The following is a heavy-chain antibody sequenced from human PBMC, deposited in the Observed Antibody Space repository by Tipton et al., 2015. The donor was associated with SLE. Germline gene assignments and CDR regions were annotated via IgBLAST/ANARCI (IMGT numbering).Heavy chain of an antibody. J-gene: IGHJ5*02. CDR2: VSGSGGNR. CDR1: GFTFSNYA. Sequence: SLRLSCAASGFTFSNYAMSWVRQAPGKGLEWVSSVSGSGGNRYYADSVKGRFNVSRDNSKSTLYLQMNNLRVEDTAVYYCAKDQKQWLIRANWFDPWGQGTLVTVSS. D-gene: IGHD6-19*01. CDR3: AKDQKQWLIRANWFDP. V-gene: IGHV3-23*01.